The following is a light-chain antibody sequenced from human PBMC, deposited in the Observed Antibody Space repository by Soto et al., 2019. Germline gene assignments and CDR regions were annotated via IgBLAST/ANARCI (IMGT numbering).Light chain of an antibody. CDR1: QSVSGSY. J-gene: IGKJ1*01. CDR2: GAS. V-gene: IGKV3-20*01. Sequence: ETVLTQSPGTLSLSPGERATLSFSASQSVSGSYLAWYQQKPGQAPRLLIYGASSRATGIPDRFSGSGPGTDFTLTISRLEPEDFAVYFCQQYGRSPWTFGQGTKVDIK. CDR3: QQYGRSPWT.